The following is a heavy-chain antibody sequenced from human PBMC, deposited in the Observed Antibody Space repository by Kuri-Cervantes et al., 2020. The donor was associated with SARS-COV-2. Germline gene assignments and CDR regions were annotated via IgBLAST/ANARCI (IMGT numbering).Heavy chain of an antibody. J-gene: IGHJ6*03. D-gene: IGHD6-13*01. V-gene: IGHV1-2*02. Sequence: ASVKVSCKASEYTFTGYYMHWVRQAPGQGLEWMGWINPHSGDTTYAQKFQGRVTMTRDTSISTAYMELRSLRSDDTAVYYCARASYSSSWYVGSYYYYMDVWGKGTTVTVSS. CDR3: ARASYSSSWYVGSYYYYMDV. CDR1: EYTFTGYY. CDR2: INPHSGDT.